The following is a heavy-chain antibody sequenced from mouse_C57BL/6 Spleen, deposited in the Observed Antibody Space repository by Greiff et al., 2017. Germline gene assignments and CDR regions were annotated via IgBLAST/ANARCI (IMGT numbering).Heavy chain of an antibody. CDR3: ARKGSAPLDY. Sequence: VQLQQPGAELVKPGASVKLSCKASGYTFTSYWMQWVKQRPGQGLEWIGEIDPSDSYTNYNQKFKGKATLTVDTSSSPAYMQLSSLTSEDSAVYYGARKGSAPLDYWGQGTTLTVSS. V-gene: IGHV1-50*01. CDR1: GYTFTSYW. D-gene: IGHD6-1*01. J-gene: IGHJ2*01. CDR2: IDPSDSYT.